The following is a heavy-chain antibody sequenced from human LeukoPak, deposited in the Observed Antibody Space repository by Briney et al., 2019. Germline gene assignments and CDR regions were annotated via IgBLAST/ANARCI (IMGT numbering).Heavy chain of an antibody. CDR3: ARDRRGLYYDSSGYVVN. Sequence: GGSLRLSCAASGFTFGDYGMSWVRQAPGKGLEWVSGINWNGGSTGYADSVKGRFTISRDNAKNSLYLQMNSLRAEDTALYYCARDRRGLYYDSSGYVVNWGQGTLVTVSS. V-gene: IGHV3-20*04. J-gene: IGHJ4*02. D-gene: IGHD3-22*01. CDR2: INWNGGST. CDR1: GFTFGDYG.